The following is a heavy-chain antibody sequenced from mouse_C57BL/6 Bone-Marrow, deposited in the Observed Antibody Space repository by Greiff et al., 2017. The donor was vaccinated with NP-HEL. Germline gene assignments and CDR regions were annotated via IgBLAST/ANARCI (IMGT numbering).Heavy chain of an antibody. CDR2: ISSGGDYI. CDR1: GFTFSSYA. D-gene: IGHD1-1*01. CDR3: TRVHLLLRYGDY. V-gene: IGHV5-9-1*02. J-gene: IGHJ4*01. Sequence: EVKVEESGEGLVKPGGSLKLSCAASGFTFSSYAMSWVRQTPEKRLEWVAYISSGGDYIYYADTVKGRFTISRDNARNTLYLQMSSLKSEDTAMYYCTRVHLLLRYGDYWGQGTSVTVSS.